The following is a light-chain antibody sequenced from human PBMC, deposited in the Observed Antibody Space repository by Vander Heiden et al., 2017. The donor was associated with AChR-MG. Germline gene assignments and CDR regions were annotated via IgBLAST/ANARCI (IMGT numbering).Light chain of an antibody. J-gene: IGLJ3*02. CDR2: SDN. CDR3: AAWDDNLDGLWV. Sequence: QFVLTQPPQASGTLGQRVTNTCSGCSSNIGRNTVNWYQHLAGTAPKLLLFSDNPRLSVVPVRFSGSTSGTSASLAISGLQSEDEADYFCAAWDDNLDGLWVFGGGTTLTVL. V-gene: IGLV1-44*01. CDR1: SSNIGRNT.